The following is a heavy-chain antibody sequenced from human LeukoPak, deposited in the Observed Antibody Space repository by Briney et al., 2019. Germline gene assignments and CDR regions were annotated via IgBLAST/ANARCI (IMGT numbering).Heavy chain of an antibody. CDR1: GYSFTSYW. Sequence: GESLKISCKGPGYSFTSYWIGWVRQMPGKGLEGMGSIYPGDSVTRYSPSFQGQVTISADKSISTAYLQWSSLKASDTAMYYCARRKYYYDSSGYYYRGYFAYWGQGTLVTVSS. CDR3: ARRKYYYDSSGYYYRGYFAY. CDR2: IYPGDSVT. J-gene: IGHJ4*02. V-gene: IGHV5-51*01. D-gene: IGHD3-22*01.